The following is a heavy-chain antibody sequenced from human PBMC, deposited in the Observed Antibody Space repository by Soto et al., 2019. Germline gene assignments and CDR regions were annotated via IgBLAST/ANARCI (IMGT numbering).Heavy chain of an antibody. V-gene: IGHV3-30-3*01. CDR3: ARDFQRGYSGYEIGGFDY. Sequence: GGSLRLSCAASGFTFSSYAMHWVRQAPGKGLEWVAVISYDGSNKYYADSVKGRFTISRDNSKNTLYLQMNSLRAEDTAVYYCARDFQRGYSGYEIGGFDYWGQGTLVTVSS. D-gene: IGHD5-12*01. CDR1: GFTFSSYA. CDR2: ISYDGSNK. J-gene: IGHJ4*02.